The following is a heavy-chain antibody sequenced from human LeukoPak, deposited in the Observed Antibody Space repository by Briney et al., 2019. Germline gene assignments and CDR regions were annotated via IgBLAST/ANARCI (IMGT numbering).Heavy chain of an antibody. CDR2: INHSGST. Sequence: SETLSLTCTVSGGSISSYYWSWIRQPPGKGLEWIGEINHSGSTNYNPSLKSRVTISVDTSKNQFSLKLSSVTAADTAVYYCARSRRGSSGSNLYTFGYWGQGTLVTVSS. CDR1: GGSISSYY. V-gene: IGHV4-34*01. CDR3: ARSRRGSSGSNLYTFGY. D-gene: IGHD6-19*01. J-gene: IGHJ4*02.